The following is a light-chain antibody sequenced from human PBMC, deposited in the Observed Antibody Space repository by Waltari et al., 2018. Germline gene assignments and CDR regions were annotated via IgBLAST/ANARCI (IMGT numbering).Light chain of an antibody. V-gene: IGKV1-27*01. CDR2: ATS. CDR3: QNYGSVPWT. Sequence: DIQMTQSPSSLSASVGDRVTVSCRASQDINRYLAWYQQKPGQVPKVLIYATSTLQSGVPSRFRGSGSGTHFTLTINSLQPEDFATYYCQNYGSVPWTFGQGTKVEIK. J-gene: IGKJ1*01. CDR1: QDINRY.